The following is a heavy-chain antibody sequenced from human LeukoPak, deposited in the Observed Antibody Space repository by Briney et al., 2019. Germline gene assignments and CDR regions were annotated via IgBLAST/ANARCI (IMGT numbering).Heavy chain of an antibody. D-gene: IGHD1-26*01. J-gene: IGHJ4*02. CDR2: INHSGST. V-gene: IGHV4-34*01. CDR1: GGSFSGHY. Sequence: SETLSLTCAVYGGSFSGHYWSWIRQPPGKGLEWIGEINHSGSTNYNPSLKSRVTISVDTSKNQFSLKLSSVTAADTAVYYCARGRGIVGATTSPPFDYWGQGTLVTVSS. CDR3: ARGRGIVGATTSPPFDY.